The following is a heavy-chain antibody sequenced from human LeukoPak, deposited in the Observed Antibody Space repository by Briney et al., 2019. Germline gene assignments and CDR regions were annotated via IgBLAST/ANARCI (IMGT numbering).Heavy chain of an antibody. Sequence: GGSLRLSCAASGFTFSSYAMSWVRQAPGKGLEWVSAISGSGGSTYYADSVKGRFTISRDNAKNSLYLQMNSLRAEDTAVYYCARDGGYPETGMDVWGQGTTVTVSS. V-gene: IGHV3-23*01. D-gene: IGHD5-12*01. CDR2: ISGSGGST. CDR3: ARDGGYPETGMDV. J-gene: IGHJ6*02. CDR1: GFTFSSYA.